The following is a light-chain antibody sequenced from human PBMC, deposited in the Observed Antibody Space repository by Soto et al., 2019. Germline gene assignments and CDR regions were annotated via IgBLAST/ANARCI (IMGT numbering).Light chain of an antibody. V-gene: IGKV3-20*01. CDR2: ATS. CDR3: QQYGISPPIT. J-gene: IGKJ5*01. Sequence: EIVLTQSPGALSLSPGERATLSCRASQSVSSGYLAWYQQKPGQAPRLLIFATSRRATGIPDRFSGSGSGTDFTLTISRLEPEDVAVYYCQQYGISPPITFGQGTRLEIK. CDR1: QSVSSGY.